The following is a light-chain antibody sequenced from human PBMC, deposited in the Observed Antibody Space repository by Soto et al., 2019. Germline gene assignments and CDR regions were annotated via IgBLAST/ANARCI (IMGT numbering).Light chain of an antibody. J-gene: IGKJ2*01. CDR3: QQYGGSSYT. V-gene: IGKV3-20*01. Sequence: EIVLTQSPGTLSLSPGGRATLSCRASQSVSSNYLAWYQQKPGQAPRLLIYGASSRATGIPDRFGGSGSGTGFTLTISRLEPDDFGVYYCQQYGGSSYTFGQGTKLEIK. CDR1: QSVSSNY. CDR2: GAS.